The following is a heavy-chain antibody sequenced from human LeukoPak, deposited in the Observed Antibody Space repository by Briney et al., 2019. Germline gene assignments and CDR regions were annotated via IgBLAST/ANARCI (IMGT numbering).Heavy chain of an antibody. CDR2: ISAYNGNT. J-gene: IGHJ3*02. CDR3: ARDHEITIFGVVIHDAFDI. V-gene: IGHV1-18*01. CDR1: GYTFTSYD. Sequence: ASVKVSCKASGYTFTSYDINWVRQATGQGLEWMGWISAYNGNTNYAQKLQGRVTITTDTSTSTAYMELRSLRSDDTAVYYCARDHEITIFGVVIHDAFDIWGQGTMVTVSS. D-gene: IGHD3-3*01.